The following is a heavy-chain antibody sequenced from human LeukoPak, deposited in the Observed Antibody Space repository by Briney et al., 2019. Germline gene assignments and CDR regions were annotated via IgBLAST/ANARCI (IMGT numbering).Heavy chain of an antibody. CDR2: INPSVGGT. J-gene: IGHJ4*02. Sequence: ASVKVSCKASGYTFTGYYMHWVRQAPGQGLEWMGWINPSVGGTTYARKFQGRVTMTRDTSTSTVYMELSSLRSEHTAVYYCARHGSGRYYPAEGRVDYWGQGTLVTVSS. D-gene: IGHD3-10*01. CDR3: ARHGSGRYYPAEGRVDY. CDR1: GYTFTGYY. V-gene: IGHV1-46*03.